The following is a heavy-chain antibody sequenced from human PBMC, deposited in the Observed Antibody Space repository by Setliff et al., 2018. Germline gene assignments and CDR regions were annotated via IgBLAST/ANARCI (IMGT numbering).Heavy chain of an antibody. D-gene: IGHD1-7*01. Sequence: SETLSLTCTVSGGSISSYYWGWIRQPPGKGLEWIGSIYYSGSTYYNPSLKSRVTISVDTSKNQFSLKLSSVTAADTAVYYCARDLRTGTTVFYYYYYMDVWGKGTTVTVSS. V-gene: IGHV4-39*07. J-gene: IGHJ6*03. CDR1: GGSISSYY. CDR2: IYYSGST. CDR3: ARDLRTGTTVFYYYYYMDV.